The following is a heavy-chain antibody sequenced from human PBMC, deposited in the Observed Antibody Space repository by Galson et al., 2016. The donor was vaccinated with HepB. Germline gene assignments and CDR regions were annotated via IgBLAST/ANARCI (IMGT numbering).Heavy chain of an antibody. CDR1: GDSVSSDSAT. CDR2: TYYRSKWHN. V-gene: IGHV6-1*01. J-gene: IGHJ6*03. CDR3: ARSTGDRGGYMDV. Sequence: CAISGDSVSSDSATWNWIRQSPSRGLEWLGRTYYRSKWHNDYALSVKSRISINADTSKNQVSLQLNSVTPEDTAVYYCARSTGDRGGYMDVWGKGTTVTVSS. D-gene: IGHD3-16*01.